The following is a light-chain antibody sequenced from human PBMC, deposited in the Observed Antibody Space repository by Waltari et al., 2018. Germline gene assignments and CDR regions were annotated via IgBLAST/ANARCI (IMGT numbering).Light chain of an antibody. CDR1: SSNIGRNT. CDR2: NNF. V-gene: IGLV1-44*01. J-gene: IGLJ2*01. Sequence: QSVLTQPPSASGTPRQRVTISCSGSSSNIGRNTVNGYQQFPGAAPPLLVYNNFQRPSGVPDRFSGSKSGTSASLAILGVRPEDEADYYCATWDDSLNGPVFGGGTKLTVL. CDR3: ATWDDSLNGPV.